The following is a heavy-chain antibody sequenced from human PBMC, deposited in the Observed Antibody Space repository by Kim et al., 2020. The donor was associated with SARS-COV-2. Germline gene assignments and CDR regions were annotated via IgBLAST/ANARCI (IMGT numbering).Heavy chain of an antibody. Sequence: ASVKVSCKASGYTFTGYYMHWVRQAPGQGLEWMGRINPNSGGTNYAQKFQGRVTMTRDTSISTAYMELSRLRSDDTVVYYCARESGRSSWYGGGGWYFDLWGRGTLVTVSS. CDR1: GYTFTGYY. V-gene: IGHV1-2*05. D-gene: IGHD6-13*01. J-gene: IGHJ2*01. CDR2: INPNSGGT. CDR3: ARESGRSSWYGGGGWYFDL.